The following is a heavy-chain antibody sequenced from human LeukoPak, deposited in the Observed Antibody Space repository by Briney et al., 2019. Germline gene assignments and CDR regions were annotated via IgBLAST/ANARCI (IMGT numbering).Heavy chain of an antibody. D-gene: IGHD3-22*01. CDR3: ARAGDYDSSGYYFDY. Sequence: GGSLRPSCAASGFTFSSYGMHWVRQAPGKGLEWVAVIWYDGSNKYYADSVKGRFTISRDNSKNTPYLQMNSLRAEDTAVYYCARAGDYDSSGYYFDYWGQGTLVTVSS. V-gene: IGHV3-33*01. CDR2: IWYDGSNK. J-gene: IGHJ4*02. CDR1: GFTFSSYG.